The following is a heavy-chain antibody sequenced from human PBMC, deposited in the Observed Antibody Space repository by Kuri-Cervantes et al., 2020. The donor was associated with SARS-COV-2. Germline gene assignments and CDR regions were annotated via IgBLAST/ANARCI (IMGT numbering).Heavy chain of an antibody. V-gene: IGHV3-30*18. CDR1: GFNFSRTD. CDR2: ILYDGKNK. J-gene: IGHJ4*02. D-gene: IGHD2-21*01. CDR3: AKDRVGVQDF. Sequence: GESLKISCAASGFNFSRTDMHWVRQAPGKGLEWVAVILYDGKNKKCIASGKGRFTISRDNSQNTLYLHMKSLRSEDTAMYYCAKDRVGVQDFWGQGTLVTVSS.